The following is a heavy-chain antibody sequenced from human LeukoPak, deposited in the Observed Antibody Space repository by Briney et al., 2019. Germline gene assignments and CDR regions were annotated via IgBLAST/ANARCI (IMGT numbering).Heavy chain of an antibody. J-gene: IGHJ4*02. CDR2: IIPILGIA. D-gene: IGHD2-15*01. Sequence: SVKVSCKASGGTFSSYAISWVRQAPGQGLEWMGRIIPILGIANYAQKFQGRVTITADKSTSTAYMELSSLRSEDTAVYYCARGYCSGGSCLGIDYWGQGTLVTVSS. V-gene: IGHV1-69*04. CDR1: GGTFSSYA. CDR3: ARGYCSGGSCLGIDY.